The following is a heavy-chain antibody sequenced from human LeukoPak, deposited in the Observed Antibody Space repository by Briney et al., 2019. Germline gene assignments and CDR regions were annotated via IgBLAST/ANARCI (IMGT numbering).Heavy chain of an antibody. CDR1: GDSVSSKSAA. CDR3: ARGVVATGFDF. J-gene: IGHJ4*02. CDR2: TFYMSKWYY. D-gene: IGHD3-3*01. V-gene: IGHV6-1*01. Sequence: SQTLSLTCAISGDSVSSKSAAWNGIRQSPSRGLEWLGRTFYMSKWYYEYAVSVKSRITINPDTSKNQFSLQLNSVTTEDTAVYYCARGVVATGFDFWGQGTQVAVSS.